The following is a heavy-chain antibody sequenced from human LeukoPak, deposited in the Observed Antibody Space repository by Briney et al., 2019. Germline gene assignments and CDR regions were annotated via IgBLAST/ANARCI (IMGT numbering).Heavy chain of an antibody. CDR1: GYTFTSYG. Sequence: GASVKVSCKASGYTFTSYGISWVRQAPGQGLEWMGWISAYNGNTNYAQKLQGRVSMTTDTSTSTAYMELRSLRSDDTAVYYCARMMDIVVVPAATPFDYWGQGTLVTVSS. J-gene: IGHJ4*02. V-gene: IGHV1-18*01. CDR2: ISAYNGNT. D-gene: IGHD2-2*03. CDR3: ARMMDIVVVPAATPFDY.